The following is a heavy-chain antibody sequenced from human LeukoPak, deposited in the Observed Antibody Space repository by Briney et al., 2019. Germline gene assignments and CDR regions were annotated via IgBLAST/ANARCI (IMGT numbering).Heavy chain of an antibody. V-gene: IGHV3-7*01. CDR2: IKYDGDKE. Sequence: GGSLRLSCAASGFTFSDYWMRWMRQAPGKGLEWVANIKYDGDKEYSVDSVKGRFTISRDNAKNSLYLQLNSLRAEDTAVYYCKSGGAAPGSFDNWGQGTLVTVSP. CDR1: GFTFSDYW. CDR3: KSGGAAPGSFDN. J-gene: IGHJ4*02. D-gene: IGHD6-13*01.